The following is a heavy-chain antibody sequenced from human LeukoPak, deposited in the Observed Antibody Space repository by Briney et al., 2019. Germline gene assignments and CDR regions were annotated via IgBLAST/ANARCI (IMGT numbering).Heavy chain of an antibody. Sequence: SGGSLRLSCEASGFTFSNYAMSWVRQAPGKGLECVSPISGSGGRTYYRDSVKGRFTVSRDNSKNTLYLQMNSLRAEDTAVYYCAKSPAGSSWPSIDYWGQGTLVTVSS. D-gene: IGHD6-13*01. V-gene: IGHV3-23*01. CDR3: AKSPAGSSWPSIDY. CDR2: ISGSGGRT. J-gene: IGHJ4*02. CDR1: GFTFSNYA.